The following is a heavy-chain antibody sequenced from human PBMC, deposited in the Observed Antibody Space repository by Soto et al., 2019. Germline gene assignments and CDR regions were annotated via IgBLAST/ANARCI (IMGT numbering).Heavy chain of an antibody. J-gene: IGHJ6*02. D-gene: IGHD3-22*01. V-gene: IGHV1-18*01. CDR2: ISPYDDNT. Sequence: QVQLVQSGTEVKKPGASVKVSCKASGYTFTSYGISWVRQAPGQGLEWMGWISPYDDNTNYAQNLQGRVTMTTDTSKRPGYMELRSLRSDDTAVYYCARGGYYDSSGSRNYHYYGMDAWGQGTTVTVS. CDR3: ARGGYYDSSGSRNYHYYGMDA. CDR1: GYTFTSYG.